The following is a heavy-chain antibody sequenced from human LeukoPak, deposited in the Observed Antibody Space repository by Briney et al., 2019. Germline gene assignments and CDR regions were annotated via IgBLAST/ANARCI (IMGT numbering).Heavy chain of an antibody. Sequence: ASVKVSCKASGYTFTGYYVHWVRQAPGQGLEWTGGFEPEDGETIYAQKFQGRVTMTEDTSTDTAYMELSSLRSEDTAVYYCATGAPVKGSWNLFDPWGQGTLVTVSS. J-gene: IGHJ5*02. CDR1: GYTFTGYY. CDR2: FEPEDGET. D-gene: IGHD1-1*01. V-gene: IGHV1-24*01. CDR3: ATGAPVKGSWNLFDP.